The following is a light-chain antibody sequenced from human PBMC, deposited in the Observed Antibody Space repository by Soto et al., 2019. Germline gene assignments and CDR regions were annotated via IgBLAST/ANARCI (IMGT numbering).Light chain of an antibody. CDR2: DVS. CDR3: SSYTGSNTYV. CDR1: SSDVGGYNY. V-gene: IGLV2-14*01. J-gene: IGLJ1*01. Sequence: QSVLTQPASVSGSPGQSITVSCTGTSSDVGGYNYVSWYQQHPGKVPQLMIYDVSNRPSGVSNRFSGSKSGNTASLTISGLQAEDEADYYCSSYTGSNTYVFGTGTKVTVL.